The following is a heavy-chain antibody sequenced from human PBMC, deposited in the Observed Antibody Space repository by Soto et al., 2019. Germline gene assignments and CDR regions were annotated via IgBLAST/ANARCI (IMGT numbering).Heavy chain of an antibody. J-gene: IGHJ6*02. V-gene: IGHV4-59*01. CDR1: GGSISSYY. Sequence: SETLSLTCTVSGGSISSYYWSWIRQPPGKGLEWIGYIYYSGSTNYNPSLKSRVTISVDTSTSTAYMELRSLRSDDTAVYYCARDRLITMIVVVTMDVWGQGTTVTVSS. D-gene: IGHD3-22*01. CDR3: ARDRLITMIVVVTMDV. CDR2: IYYSGST.